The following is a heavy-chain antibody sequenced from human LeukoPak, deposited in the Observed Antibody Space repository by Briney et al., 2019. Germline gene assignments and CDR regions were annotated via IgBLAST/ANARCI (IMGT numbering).Heavy chain of an antibody. CDR2: FDPEDGET. Sequence: ASVKVSRKVSGYTLTELSMHWVRQAPAKGLEWMGGFDPEDGETIYAQKFQGRVTITEDTSTDTAYMELSSLRSEDTAVYYCATGYPLGVATISPVGYWGQGTLVTVSS. D-gene: IGHD5-12*01. CDR1: GYTLTELS. CDR3: ATGYPLGVATISPVGY. J-gene: IGHJ4*02. V-gene: IGHV1-24*01.